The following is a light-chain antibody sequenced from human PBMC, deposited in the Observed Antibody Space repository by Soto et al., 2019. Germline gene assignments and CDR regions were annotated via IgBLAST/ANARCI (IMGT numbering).Light chain of an antibody. CDR3: QQYGSSGT. J-gene: IGKJ1*01. CDR1: QSVNRY. V-gene: IGKV3-11*01. CDR2: DAS. Sequence: EIVLTQSPATLSLSPGERATLSCRASQSVNRYLAWYQQKPGQAPRLLIYDASNRATGIPARFSGSGSGTDFTLTISSLEPEDFAVYYCQQYGSSGTFGQGTKVDIK.